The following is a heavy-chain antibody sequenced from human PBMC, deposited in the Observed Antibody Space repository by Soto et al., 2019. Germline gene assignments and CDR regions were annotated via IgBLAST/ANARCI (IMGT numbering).Heavy chain of an antibody. Sequence: ASLKVSCKASGDTFTNYDIKWVRQATGQGLEWMGWMNPNSGNTGYAQKFQGRVTMTRNTSISTAYMELSSLRSEDTAVYYCARGRNGMDVWGQGTTVTVSS. V-gene: IGHV1-8*01. CDR3: ARGRNGMDV. J-gene: IGHJ6*02. CDR2: MNPNSGNT. CDR1: GDTFTNYD.